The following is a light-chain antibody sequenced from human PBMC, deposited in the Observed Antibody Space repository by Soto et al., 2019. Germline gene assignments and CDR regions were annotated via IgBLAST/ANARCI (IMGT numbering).Light chain of an antibody. CDR2: DAS. CDR3: QQRRNWPPLT. CDR1: QNVDIY. V-gene: IGKV3-11*01. Sequence: ETVLTQSPATLSLSPGERATLSCRASQNVDIYLAWYQHKPGQAPRLLIYDASNRATGVPPRFSGSGSGTDFTLTISSLEPEDFALYYCQQRRNWPPLTFGQGTRLEIK. J-gene: IGKJ5*01.